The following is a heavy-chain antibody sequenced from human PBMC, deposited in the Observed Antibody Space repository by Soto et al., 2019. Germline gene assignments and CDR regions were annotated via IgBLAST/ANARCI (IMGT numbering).Heavy chain of an antibody. CDR1: GGTFSSYA. J-gene: IGHJ3*02. V-gene: IGHV1-69*13. CDR3: ARGHIRGAAFDI. D-gene: IGHD2-2*02. Sequence: ASVKVSFKASGGTFSSYAISWVRQAPGQGLEWMGGIIPIFGTANYAQKFQGRVTITADESTSTAYMELSSLRSEDTAVYYCARGHIRGAAFDIWGQGTMVTVSS. CDR2: IIPIFGTA.